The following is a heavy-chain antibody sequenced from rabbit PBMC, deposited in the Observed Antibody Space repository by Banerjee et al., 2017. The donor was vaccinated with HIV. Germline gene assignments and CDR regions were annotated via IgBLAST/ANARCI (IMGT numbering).Heavy chain of an antibody. Sequence: QEQLKETGGGLVQPGTSLTLTCTASGFSFSSSYYMYWVRQAPGKGLEWIACIYTGSSGSTYYASWAKGRFTISKTSSTTVTLQMTSLTAADTATYFCARGVDYYTYGYAGYAYATSTRLDLWGQGTLVTVS. CDR1: GFSFSSSYY. D-gene: IGHD6-1*01. J-gene: IGHJ3*01. CDR3: ARGVDYYTYGYAGYAYATSTRLDL. V-gene: IGHV1S45*01. CDR2: IYTGSSGST.